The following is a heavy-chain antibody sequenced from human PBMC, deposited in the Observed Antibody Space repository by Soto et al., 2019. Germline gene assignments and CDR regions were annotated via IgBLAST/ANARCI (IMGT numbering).Heavy chain of an antibody. CDR1: GDSFSNFW. CDR2: IYPGDHET. Sequence: GESCKISCNGSGDSFSNFWVGWLRQLPGQGLEWMGIIYPGDHETRYSPSFHGKVTISAEKSINTAYLQWNSLEASDSAFYFCATSRRRSPSIDLWGQAAPVTVSS. CDR3: ATSRRRSPSIDL. D-gene: IGHD2-21*01. J-gene: IGHJ5*02. V-gene: IGHV5-51*01.